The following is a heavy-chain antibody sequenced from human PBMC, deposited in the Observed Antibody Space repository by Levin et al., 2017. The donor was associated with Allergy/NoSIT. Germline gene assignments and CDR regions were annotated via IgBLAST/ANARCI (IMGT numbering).Heavy chain of an antibody. V-gene: IGHV3-7*03. J-gene: IGHJ4*02. CDR1: GFTFSSYW. CDR3: ARAGSGGSWSPLDY. CDR2: IKQDGSEK. Sequence: GGSLRLSCAASGFTFSSYWMSWVRQAPGKGLEWVANIKQDGSEKYYVDSVKGRFTISRDNAKNSLYLQMNSLRAEDTAVYYCARAGSGGSWSPLDYWGQGTLVTVSS. D-gene: IGHD2-15*01.